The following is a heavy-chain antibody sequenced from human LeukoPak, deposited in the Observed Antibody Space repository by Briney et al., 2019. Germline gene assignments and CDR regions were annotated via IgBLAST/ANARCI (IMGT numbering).Heavy chain of an antibody. CDR2: IYYSGST. D-gene: IGHD1-26*01. Sequence: PSETLSLTCTVSGGSISSSSYYWGWIRQPPGKGLEWIGSIYYSGSTYYNPSLKSRVTISVDTSKNQFSLKLSSVTAADTAVYYCARVGGTGWSVDYWGQGTLVTVSS. V-gene: IGHV4-39*07. CDR3: ARVGGTGWSVDY. J-gene: IGHJ4*02. CDR1: GGSISSSSYY.